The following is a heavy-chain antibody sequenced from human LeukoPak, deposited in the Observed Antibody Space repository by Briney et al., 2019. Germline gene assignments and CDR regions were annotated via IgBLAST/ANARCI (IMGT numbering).Heavy chain of an antibody. CDR3: ARRGSYYGSGSYYNNYYYYGMDV. CDR2: IYYSGST. CDR1: GGSISSYY. D-gene: IGHD3-10*01. Sequence: SETLSLTCTVSGGSISSYYWSWIRQPPGKGLEWIGYIYYSGSTNYNPPIKSRVTISVDTSKNQFSLKLSSVTAAGPAVYLCARRGSYYGSGSYYNNYYYYGMDVWGQGSTVSVSS. J-gene: IGHJ6*01. V-gene: IGHV4-59*01.